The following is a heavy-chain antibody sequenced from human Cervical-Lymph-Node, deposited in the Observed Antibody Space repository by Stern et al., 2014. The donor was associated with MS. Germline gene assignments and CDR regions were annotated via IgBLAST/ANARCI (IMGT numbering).Heavy chain of an antibody. V-gene: IGHV1-46*01. J-gene: IGHJ4*02. D-gene: IGHD6-6*01. CDR1: GYTFTSYY. CDR2: INPSGGST. Sequence: VQLVQSGAEVKKPGASVKGSCKASGYTFTSYYMHWVRQAPGQGLEWMGIINPSGGSTSYAQKFQGRVTMTRDTSTSTVYMELSSLRSEDTAVYYCARGPHLIAARPVGPHDYWGQGTLVTVSS. CDR3: ARGPHLIAARPVGPHDY.